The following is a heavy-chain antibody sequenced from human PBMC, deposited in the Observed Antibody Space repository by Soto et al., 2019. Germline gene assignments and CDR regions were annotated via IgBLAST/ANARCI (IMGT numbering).Heavy chain of an antibody. J-gene: IGHJ4*02. CDR3: ARGGGSDSFDY. Sequence: TLSLTCTVSGASISYGNYAWSWIRQTPGKGLEWIGYINHLETTFYNPSFESRLTLSIDRAKNQFSLNLNSMSAADRAVYFCARGGGSDSFDYWGQGILVTVSS. D-gene: IGHD1-26*01. CDR2: INHLETT. CDR1: GASISYGNYA. V-gene: IGHV4-30-2*01.